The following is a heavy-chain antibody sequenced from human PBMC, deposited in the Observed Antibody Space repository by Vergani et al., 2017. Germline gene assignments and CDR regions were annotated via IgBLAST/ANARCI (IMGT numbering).Heavy chain of an antibody. D-gene: IGHD4-23*01. Sequence: QVTLRESGPALVKPTQTLTLTCTFSGFPLSTSGMCVSWLRQPPGKALEWLARIDWDDDKYYSTSLKTRLTISKDTSKNQVVLTMTNMDPVDTATYYWARINYGGNRYYFDYWGQGTLVTVSS. V-gene: IGHV2-70*15. CDR3: ARINYGGNRYYFDY. CDR2: IDWDDDK. J-gene: IGHJ4*02. CDR1: GFPLSTSGMC.